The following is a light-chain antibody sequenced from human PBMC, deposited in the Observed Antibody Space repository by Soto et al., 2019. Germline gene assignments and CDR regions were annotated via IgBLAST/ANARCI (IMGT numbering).Light chain of an antibody. Sequence: IHRTHAPSSRGAALGDGVAMTFRTILSITTYLNWYQQKPVKAPKLLIYAASSLQSGVPSRFSGSGSGTDFTLKISRVDAEDVGVYSCMQPLQSWTFGQGTKVDIK. V-gene: IGKV1-39*01. J-gene: IGKJ1*01. CDR1: LSITTY. CDR3: MQPLQSWT. CDR2: AAS.